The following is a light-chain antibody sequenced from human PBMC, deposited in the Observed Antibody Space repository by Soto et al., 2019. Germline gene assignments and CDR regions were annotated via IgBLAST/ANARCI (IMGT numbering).Light chain of an antibody. J-gene: IGLJ1*01. CDR3: CSFTSITTYV. Sequence: QSVLTQPASVSGSPGQSITISCTGTSSNVGSYKLVSWYQQHPGKAPKLMIFEVNKRPSGVSNRFSGSKSGNTASLTISGLKVEDEADYYCCSFTSITTYVFGTGTKVTVL. CDR1: SSNVGSYKL. CDR2: EVN. V-gene: IGLV2-14*02.